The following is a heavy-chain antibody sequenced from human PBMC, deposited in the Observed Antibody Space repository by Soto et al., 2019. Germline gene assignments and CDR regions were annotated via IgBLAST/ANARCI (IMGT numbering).Heavy chain of an antibody. D-gene: IGHD5-12*01. V-gene: IGHV1-2*04. CDR3: ARESGGATATLDYYYFYMDV. Sequence: QVQLVQSGAEVKKPGASVTVSCRSSGDTFNDYYIHWVRQAPGQGLEWMGWINPNGGVTKYAQKFRGWVSMTRDTYIRTVYMHLSRLRSDDTAVYYCARESGGATATLDYYYFYMDVWGTGTTVTVSS. CDR1: GDTFNDYY. CDR2: INPNGGVT. J-gene: IGHJ6*03.